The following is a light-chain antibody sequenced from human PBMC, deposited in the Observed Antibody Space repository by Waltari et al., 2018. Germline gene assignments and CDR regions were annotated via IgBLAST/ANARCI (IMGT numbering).Light chain of an antibody. Sequence: QSALTQPASVSGSPGQSITISCTGTSSDVGGYTYVSWYQQHPGKAPNLIIYDVSTRPSGTSNRFSGSKSGNTASLTISGLQAEDEADYYCNSYTSSRTWVFGGGTKLTVL. CDR2: DVS. J-gene: IGLJ3*02. CDR1: SSDVGGYTY. V-gene: IGLV2-14*03. CDR3: NSYTSSRTWV.